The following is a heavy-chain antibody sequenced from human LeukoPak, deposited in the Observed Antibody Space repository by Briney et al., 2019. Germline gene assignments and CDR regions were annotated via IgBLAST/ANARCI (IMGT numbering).Heavy chain of an antibody. CDR1: GYSFTSYW. V-gene: IGHV5-51*01. Sequence: GESLKISCKGSGYSFTSYWIGWVRQMPGRGLEWMAIIYPGDSDARYGPSFQGQVTISADKSISTAYLQWRSLKASDTAMYYCAIDYGDYGAYWGQGTLVTVSS. CDR3: AIDYGDYGAY. CDR2: IYPGDSDA. J-gene: IGHJ4*02. D-gene: IGHD4-17*01.